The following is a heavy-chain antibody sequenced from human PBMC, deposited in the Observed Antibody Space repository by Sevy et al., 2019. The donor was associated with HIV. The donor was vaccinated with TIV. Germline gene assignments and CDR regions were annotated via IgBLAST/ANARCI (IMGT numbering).Heavy chain of an antibody. D-gene: IGHD3-3*01. V-gene: IGHV4-39*01. CDR3: ASYGGSSNYDFWSGYSGSDAFDI. CDR2: IYYSGST. Sequence: SETLSLTCTVSGGSISSSSYYWGWIRQPPGKGLEWIGSIYYSGSTYYNPSLKSRFTISVDTSKNQFSLKLSSVTAADTAVYYCASYGGSSNYDFWSGYSGSDAFDIWGQGTMVTVSS. CDR1: GGSISSSSYY. J-gene: IGHJ3*02.